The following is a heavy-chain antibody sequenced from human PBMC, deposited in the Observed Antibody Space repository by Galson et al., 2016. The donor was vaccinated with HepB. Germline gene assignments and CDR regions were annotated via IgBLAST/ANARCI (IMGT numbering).Heavy chain of an antibody. J-gene: IGHJ4*02. CDR3: AKEALLLHIVVVTATRGYFDY. CDR1: GFTFSSYG. V-gene: IGHV3-30*18. D-gene: IGHD2-21*02. CDR2: ISYEGSNK. Sequence: SLRLSCAASGFTFSSYGMHWVRQAPGKGLEWVAVISYEGSNKYYADSVKGRFTISRDNSKNTLYLQMNSLRAEDTAVYYVAKEALLLHIVVVTATRGYFDYWGQGTLVTVSS.